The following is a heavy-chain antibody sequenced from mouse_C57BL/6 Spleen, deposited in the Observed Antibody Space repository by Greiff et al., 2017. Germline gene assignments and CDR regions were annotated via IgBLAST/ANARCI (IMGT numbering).Heavy chain of an antibody. Sequence: VQLQQSGPELVKPGASVKISCKASGYAFSSSWMNWVKQRPGKGLEWIGRIYPGDGDTNYNGKFKGKATLTADKSSSTAYMQLSSLTSEDSAVYFCARWLPHYYAMDYWGQGTSVTVSS. J-gene: IGHJ4*01. D-gene: IGHD2-2*01. CDR1: GYAFSSSW. CDR2: IYPGDGDT. V-gene: IGHV1-82*01. CDR3: ARWLPHYYAMDY.